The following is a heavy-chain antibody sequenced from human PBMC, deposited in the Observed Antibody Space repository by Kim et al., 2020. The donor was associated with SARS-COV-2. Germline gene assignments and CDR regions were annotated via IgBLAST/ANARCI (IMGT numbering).Heavy chain of an antibody. CDR2: SKNKIDGGTT. J-gene: IGHJ3*01. CDR1: GFTFSNAY. D-gene: IGHD3-16*01. Sequence: GGSLRLSCAGSGFTFSNAYMSWVRQAQGKGLEWVGRSKNKIDGGTTDYAAPVEGRFTISRDDSTSMLFLQMNSLKIEDTAVYYCTTEWAGTYYFYGTDV. CDR3: TTEWAGTYYFYGTDV. V-gene: IGHV3-15*01.